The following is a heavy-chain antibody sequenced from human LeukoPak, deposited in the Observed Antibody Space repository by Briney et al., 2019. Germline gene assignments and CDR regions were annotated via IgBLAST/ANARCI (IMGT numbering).Heavy chain of an antibody. Sequence: GRSLRLSCAASGFTFSSYAMHWVRQAPGKGLEWVAVISYDGSNKYYADSVKGRFTISRDNSKNTLYLQMNSLRAEDTAVYYCARAFRGYSYGPNPFYYWGQGTLVTVSS. CDR1: GFTFSSYA. CDR2: ISYDGSNK. D-gene: IGHD5-18*01. J-gene: IGHJ4*02. V-gene: IGHV3-30-3*01. CDR3: ARAFRGYSYGPNPFYY.